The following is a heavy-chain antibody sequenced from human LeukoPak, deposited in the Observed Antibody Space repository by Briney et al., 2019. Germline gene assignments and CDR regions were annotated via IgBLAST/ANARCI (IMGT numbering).Heavy chain of an antibody. D-gene: IGHD3-16*01. CDR2: IYDSGKT. CDR1: GDSISSYY. CDR3: ARGGGTLDY. Sequence: ASETLSLTCTVSGDSISSYYCSWFRQPPGKGLEWIGYIYDSGKTNSNASLISRVAISVDTSKNQFSLKLTSVTPADTAVYYCARGGGTLDYWGQGTLVTVSS. J-gene: IGHJ4*02. V-gene: IGHV4-59*01.